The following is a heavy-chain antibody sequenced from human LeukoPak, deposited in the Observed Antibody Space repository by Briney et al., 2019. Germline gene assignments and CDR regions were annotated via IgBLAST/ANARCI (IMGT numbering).Heavy chain of an antibody. CDR3: ASLIWGGGFDI. CDR2: IKQDGSEI. Sequence: GGSLRLSCAASGFTFSTYWMSWVRQAQGKGLEWVANIKQDGSEINYVDSVKGLFTIHRDNDKNSLYLQMNNLRAEDTAVYYCASLIWGGGFDIWGQGTMVTVSS. CDR1: GFTFSTYW. J-gene: IGHJ3*02. V-gene: IGHV3-7*01. D-gene: IGHD3-16*01.